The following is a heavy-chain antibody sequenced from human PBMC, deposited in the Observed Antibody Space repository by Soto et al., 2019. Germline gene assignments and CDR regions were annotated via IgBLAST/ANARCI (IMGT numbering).Heavy chain of an antibody. CDR3: AKDRVGYDILTGYLDY. V-gene: IGHV3-23*01. D-gene: IGHD3-9*01. CDR1: GFTFSSYA. J-gene: IGHJ4*02. CDR2: ISGSGGST. Sequence: GGSLRLSCAASGFTFSSYAMSWVRQAPGKGLEWVSAISGSGGSTYYADSVKGRFTISRDNSKNTLYLQMNSLRAEDTTVYYCAKDRVGYDILTGYLDYWGQGTLVTVSS.